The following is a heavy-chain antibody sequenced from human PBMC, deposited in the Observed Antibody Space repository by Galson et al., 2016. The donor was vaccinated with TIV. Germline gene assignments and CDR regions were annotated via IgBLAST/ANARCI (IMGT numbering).Heavy chain of an antibody. J-gene: IGHJ6*02. Sequence: SMKVSCKASGYTFSYYGISWVRRAPGQGLEWMGWISGHSGNTDYARKFQGRLVMTTDTSTGTAFMEVRSLTSDDTAVYYCARDRGSMTMILVVDYYYGMDVWGQGTTVTVSS. CDR2: ISGHSGNT. V-gene: IGHV1-18*04. D-gene: IGHD3-22*01. CDR1: GYTFSYYG. CDR3: ARDRGSMTMILVVDYYYGMDV.